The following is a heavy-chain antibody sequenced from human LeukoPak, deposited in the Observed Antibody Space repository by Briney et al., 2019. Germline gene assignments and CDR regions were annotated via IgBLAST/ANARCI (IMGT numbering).Heavy chain of an antibody. Sequence: GGSLRLSCAASGFTFSSYGMHWVRQAPGKGLAWVSGISGSGGRTYYADSVKGRFTISRDNSKNTLYLQMSSLRAEDTAVYYCAKHKEDYGDSCLDDSWGQGALVTVSS. CDR1: GFTFSSYG. CDR3: AKHKEDYGDSCLDDS. J-gene: IGHJ5*01. D-gene: IGHD4-17*01. CDR2: ISGSGGRT. V-gene: IGHV3-23*01.